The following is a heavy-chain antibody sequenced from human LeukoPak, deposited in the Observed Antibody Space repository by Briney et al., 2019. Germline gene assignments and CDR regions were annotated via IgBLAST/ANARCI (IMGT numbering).Heavy chain of an antibody. CDR1: GFTFSSYA. CDR2: ISYDGSNK. J-gene: IGHJ4*02. CDR3: ARVSSSWPTRLDY. D-gene: IGHD6-13*01. Sequence: GGSLRLSCAASGFTFSSYAMHWVRQAPGKGLEWVAVISYDGSNKYYADSVKGRFTISGDNSKNTLYLQMNSLRAEDTAVYYCARVSSSWPTRLDYWGQGTLVTVSS. V-gene: IGHV3-30-3*01.